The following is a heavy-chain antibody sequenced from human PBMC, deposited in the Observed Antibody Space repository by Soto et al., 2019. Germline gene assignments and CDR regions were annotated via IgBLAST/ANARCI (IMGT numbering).Heavy chain of an antibody. D-gene: IGHD3-3*01. V-gene: IGHV1-18*01. CDR3: ARDPVRFLEWLLISVDYYGMDV. J-gene: IGHJ6*02. CDR1: GYTFTSYG. CDR2: ISAYNGNT. Sequence: ASVKVSCKASGYTFTSYGISWVRQAPGQGLEWMGWISAYNGNTNYAQKLQGRVTMTTDTSTSTAYMELRSLRSDDTAVYYCARDPVRFLEWLLISVDYYGMDVWGQGTTVTVSS.